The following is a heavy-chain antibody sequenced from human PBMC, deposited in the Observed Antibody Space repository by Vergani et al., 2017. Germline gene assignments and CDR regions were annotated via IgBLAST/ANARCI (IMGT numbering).Heavy chain of an antibody. CDR1: GFTFSNAW. CDR3: ARDRPIAASFDY. V-gene: IGHV3-33*08. Sequence: VQLVESGGGLVKVGESLRLSCAASGFTFSNAWMSWVRQAPGKGLEWVAVIWYDGSNKYYADSVKGRFTISRDNSKNTLYLQMNSLRAEDTAVYYCARDRPIAASFDYWGQGTLVTVSS. CDR2: IWYDGSNK. D-gene: IGHD6-6*01. J-gene: IGHJ4*02.